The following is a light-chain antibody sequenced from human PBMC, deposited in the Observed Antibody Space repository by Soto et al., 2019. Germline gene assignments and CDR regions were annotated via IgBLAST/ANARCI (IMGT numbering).Light chain of an antibody. V-gene: IGKV1-5*03. CDR1: QTIISW. CDR3: QHYNSYSEA. CDR2: KAS. J-gene: IGKJ1*01. Sequence: DIQMTQSPSTLSGSVGERVTITCRASQTIISWLAWYQQKPGKAPKLLIYKASTLKSGVPSRFSGSGSGTEFTLTISSLQPDDFATYYCQHYNSYSEAFGQGTKVDI.